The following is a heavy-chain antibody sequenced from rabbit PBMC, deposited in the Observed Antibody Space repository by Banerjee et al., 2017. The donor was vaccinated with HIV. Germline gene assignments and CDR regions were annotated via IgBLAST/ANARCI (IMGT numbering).Heavy chain of an antibody. V-gene: IGHV1S45*01. Sequence: QEQLVESGGGLVQPEGSLTLTCTASGFSFSSSYWICWVRQAPGKGLEWIACIDAGSSGSTYYASWAKGRFTISKTSSTTVTLQMTSLTAADTATYFCARAYSAADYYNLWGPGTLVTVS. D-gene: IGHD1-1*01. CDR3: ARAYSAADYYNL. J-gene: IGHJ4*01. CDR1: GFSFSSSYW. CDR2: IDAGSSGST.